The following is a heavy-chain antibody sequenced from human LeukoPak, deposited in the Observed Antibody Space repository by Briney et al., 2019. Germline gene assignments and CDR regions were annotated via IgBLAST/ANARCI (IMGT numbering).Heavy chain of an antibody. Sequence: GGSLRLSCAASGFTFSSYAMSWVRQAPGKGLEWVSVIYSGGSTYYADSVKGRFTISRDNSKNTLYLQMNSLRAEDTAVYYCARANNYYDSSGYYGYFDYWGQGTLVTVSS. CDR3: ARANNYYDSSGYYGYFDY. D-gene: IGHD3-22*01. CDR2: IYSGGST. V-gene: IGHV3-66*01. J-gene: IGHJ4*02. CDR1: GFTFSSYA.